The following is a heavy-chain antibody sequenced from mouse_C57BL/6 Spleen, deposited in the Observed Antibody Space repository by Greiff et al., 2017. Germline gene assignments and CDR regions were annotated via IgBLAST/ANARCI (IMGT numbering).Heavy chain of an antibody. Sequence: VKLQQSGAELVRPGASVTLSCTASGYTFTDYEMHWVKQTPVQGLEWIGAIDPETGGTAYNQNFKGKAILTADKSSNTAYMELRSLTSADSAVYYCTLPGGDWFADWGQGTLVTVSA. CDR2: IDPETGGT. CDR1: GYTFTDYE. V-gene: IGHV1-15*01. J-gene: IGHJ3*01. CDR3: TLPGGDWFAD.